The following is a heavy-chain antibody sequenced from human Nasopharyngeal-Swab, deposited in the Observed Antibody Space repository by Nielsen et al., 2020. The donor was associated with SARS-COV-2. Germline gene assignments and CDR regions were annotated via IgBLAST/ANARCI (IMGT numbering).Heavy chain of an antibody. CDR1: GFTFSSYG. J-gene: IGHJ4*02. V-gene: IGHV3-30*18. Sequence: GESLKISCAASGFTFSSYGMHWVRQAPGTGLEWVAVISYDGSNKYYADSVTGRFTISRDHSKNTLYLQMNSLRAEDTAVYYCAKGITMIVVVEGFDYWGQGTLVTVSS. CDR2: ISYDGSNK. D-gene: IGHD3-22*01. CDR3: AKGITMIVVVEGFDY.